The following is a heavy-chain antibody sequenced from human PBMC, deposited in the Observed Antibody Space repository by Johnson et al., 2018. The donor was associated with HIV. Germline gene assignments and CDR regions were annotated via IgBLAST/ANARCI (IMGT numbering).Heavy chain of an antibody. CDR2: IKQAVSEK. CDR1: GFTFSSYW. J-gene: IGHJ3*02. CDR3: ARDTASSSTLDAFDI. D-gene: IGHD2-2*01. V-gene: IGHV3-7*01. Sequence: EVQLVESGGGLVQPGGSLRLSCAASGFTFSSYWMSWVRQAPGKGLEWVANIKQAVSEKYYVDSVKGRFTISRDNAKNSLYLQMNSLRAEDTAVYYCARDTASSSTLDAFDIWGQGTMVTVSS.